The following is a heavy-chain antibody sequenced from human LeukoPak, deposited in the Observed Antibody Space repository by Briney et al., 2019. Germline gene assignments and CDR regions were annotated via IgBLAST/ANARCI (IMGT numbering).Heavy chain of an antibody. CDR3: AKDLRVIVVTYYMDV. CDR2: ISGNGGST. D-gene: IGHD2-2*01. V-gene: IGHV3-23*01. J-gene: IGHJ6*03. CDR1: GFTFNSYA. Sequence: GGSLRLSCAASGFTFNSYAMTWVRQAPGRGLEWVSSISGNGGSTYYTDSVKGRFTISRDNSKNTLYLQMNSLRAEDTAAYYCAKDLRVIVVTYYMDVWGKGTTVTVSS.